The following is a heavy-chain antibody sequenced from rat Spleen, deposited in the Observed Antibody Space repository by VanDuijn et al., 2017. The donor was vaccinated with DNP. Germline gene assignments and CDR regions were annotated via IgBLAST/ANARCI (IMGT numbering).Heavy chain of an antibody. V-gene: IGHV5-22*01. CDR2: ISYEGSST. Sequence: EVQLVESGGGLVQPGRSLKLSCAASGFTFSDYGMAWVRQAPKKGLEWVASISYEGSSTYYGDSVKGRFTISRDNAKSTLYLQMNSLRSEDTATYYCTKAGGYSPWYFDYWGQGVMVTVSS. D-gene: IGHD1-11*01. J-gene: IGHJ2*01. CDR1: GFTFSDYG. CDR3: TKAGGYSPWYFDY.